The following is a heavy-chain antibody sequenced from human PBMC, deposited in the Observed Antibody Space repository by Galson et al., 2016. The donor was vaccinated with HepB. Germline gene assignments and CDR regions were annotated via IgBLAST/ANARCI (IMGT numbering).Heavy chain of an antibody. V-gene: IGHV3-73*01. CDR2: IRSKGTNYAT. Sequence: SLRLSCAASGFLFSDSAIHWARQASGKGLEWIGRIRSKGTNYATRYSGSLNGTFIISRGDSANTAYLQMNNLKPEDSAVYYCSRHKPARPSSAPIGMDVWGPGTTVTVSS. D-gene: IGHD6-6*01. CDR1: GFLFSDSA. CDR3: SRHKPARPSSAPIGMDV. J-gene: IGHJ6*02.